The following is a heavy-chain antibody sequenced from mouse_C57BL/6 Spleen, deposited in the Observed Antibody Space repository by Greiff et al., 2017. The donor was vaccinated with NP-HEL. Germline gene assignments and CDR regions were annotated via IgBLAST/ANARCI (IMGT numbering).Heavy chain of an antibody. CDR2: INPNYGTT. Sequence: LVEPGPELVKPGASVKISCKASGYSFTDYNMNWVKQSNGKSLEWIGVINPNYGTTSYNQKFKGKATLTVDQSSSTAYMQLNSLTSEDAAVYYCASYYYDDYYAMDYWGQGTSVTVSS. V-gene: IGHV1-39*01. J-gene: IGHJ4*01. CDR3: ASYYYDDYYAMDY. CDR1: GYSFTDYN. D-gene: IGHD1-1*01.